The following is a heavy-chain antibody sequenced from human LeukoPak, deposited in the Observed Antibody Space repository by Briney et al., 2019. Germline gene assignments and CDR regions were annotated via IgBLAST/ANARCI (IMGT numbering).Heavy chain of an antibody. V-gene: IGHV4-59*13. J-gene: IGHJ4*02. CDR2: IYYKGDT. CDR1: GASISDYF. Sequence: PSETLSLTCTVSGASISDYFWSWIRQSPGKGLEWIGYIYYKGDTNYNPSLTSRVTISMNTSKNQFSLKLKSVTSADTAVYYCARDRRYCTGDTCYLDPYFDYWGQGTLVTVSS. CDR3: ARDRRYCTGDTCYLDPYFDY. D-gene: IGHD2-8*02.